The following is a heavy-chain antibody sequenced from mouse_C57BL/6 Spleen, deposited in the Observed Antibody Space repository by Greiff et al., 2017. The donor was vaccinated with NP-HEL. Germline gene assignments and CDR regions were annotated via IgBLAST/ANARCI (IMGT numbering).Heavy chain of an antibody. J-gene: IGHJ3*01. CDR2: INPNNGGT. CDR1: GYTFNDYY. D-gene: IGHD4-1*01. Sequence: EVQLQQSGPELVKPGASVKISCKASGYTFNDYYMNWVKQSHGKSLEWIGGINPNNGGTSYSQKFKGKATLTVDMSSSTAYMELRSLTSEDSAVYYCANAGTRFAYWGQGTLVTVSA. V-gene: IGHV1-26*01. CDR3: ANAGTRFAY.